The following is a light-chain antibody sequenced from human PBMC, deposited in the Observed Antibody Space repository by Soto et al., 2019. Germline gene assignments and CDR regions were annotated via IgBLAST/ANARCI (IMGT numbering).Light chain of an antibody. J-gene: IGLJ2*01. V-gene: IGLV2-8*01. CDR2: EVT. Sequence: QSVLIQPPSASGSPGHSITISCTGTGSDVASYDYVSWYQQRPGRAPKLIIFEVTRRPSWVPDRFSGSKSGNTASLTVSGLQAEDEADYADTNHLVFGGGTKVTVL. CDR3: TNHLV. CDR1: GSDVASYDY.